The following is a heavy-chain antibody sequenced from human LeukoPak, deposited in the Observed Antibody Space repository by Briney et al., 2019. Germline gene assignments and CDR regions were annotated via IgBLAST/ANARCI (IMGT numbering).Heavy chain of an antibody. D-gene: IGHD3-9*01. CDR3: ARGPLNYDILTGYYFPLPYGMDV. V-gene: IGHV4-34*01. CDR1: GGSFSGYN. Sequence: SETLSLTCAVYGGSFSGYNWSWIRQPPGKGLEWIGQINHSGSTNYNPSLKSRVTISVDTSKNQFSLKLSSVTAADTAVYYCARGPLNYDILTGYYFPLPYGMDVWGQGTTVTVSS. J-gene: IGHJ6*02. CDR2: INHSGST.